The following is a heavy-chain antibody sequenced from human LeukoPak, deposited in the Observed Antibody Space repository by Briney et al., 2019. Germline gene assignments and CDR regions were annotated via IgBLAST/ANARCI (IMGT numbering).Heavy chain of an antibody. CDR2: IHTSGTT. V-gene: IGHV4-4*07. J-gene: IGHJ4*02. CDR3: ARESKYYYDSSDYYHYIDY. CDR1: GGSISSYY. Sequence: SETLSLTCTVSGGSISSYYWSWIRQPAGKGLEWIGRIHTSGTTYYKPSLKSRVTMSLDTSTNHFSLRLSSVTAADTAVYYCARESKYYYDSSDYYHYIDYWGQGTLVTVSS. D-gene: IGHD3-22*01.